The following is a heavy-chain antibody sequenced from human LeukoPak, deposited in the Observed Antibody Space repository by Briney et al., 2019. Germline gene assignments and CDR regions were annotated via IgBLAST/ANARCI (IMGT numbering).Heavy chain of an antibody. Sequence: GGSLRLSCAASGFTFSSYAMSWVRQAPGKGLEWVSTISGSGGSTYYADSVKGRFTISRDNSKNTLYLQINTLRADDTAVYYCAKRISDYFDYWGQGTLVTVSS. CDR3: AKRISDYFDY. CDR2: ISGSGGST. V-gene: IGHV3-23*01. J-gene: IGHJ4*02. CDR1: GFTFSSYA.